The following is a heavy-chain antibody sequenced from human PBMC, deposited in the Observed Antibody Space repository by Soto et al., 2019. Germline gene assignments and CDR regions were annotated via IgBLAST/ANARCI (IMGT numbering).Heavy chain of an antibody. CDR1: GFAISRGYY. D-gene: IGHD1-1*01. CDR3: AREKVGTTFFDN. J-gene: IGHJ4*02. Sequence: ASETLSLTCSVSGFAISRGYYWSWVRQPPGKGLEWIGSIYPSVSSYHNPSLATRLRLSIDTSKNQFTLNLTSVTAADTALYFCAREKVGTTFFDNWGQGTQVTVSS. CDR2: IYPSVSS. V-gene: IGHV4-38-2*02.